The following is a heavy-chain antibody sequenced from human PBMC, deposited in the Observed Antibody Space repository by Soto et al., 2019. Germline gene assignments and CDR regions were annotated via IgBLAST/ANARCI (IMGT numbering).Heavy chain of an antibody. CDR3: ARDRDNRPTYYFYY. V-gene: IGHV3-30-3*01. CDR2: ISLDGAKK. CDR1: GFTFRDYA. D-gene: IGHD2-15*01. J-gene: IGHJ4*02. Sequence: QVQLVESGGGVVQPGRSLRLSCAASGFTFRDYAMHWVRQAPGKGLEWVAVISLDGAKKYYADSVKGRFTIFTDNSTNTLYLQMHSLRVEDTAVYYCARDRDNRPTYYFYYWGQGSLVTVSS.